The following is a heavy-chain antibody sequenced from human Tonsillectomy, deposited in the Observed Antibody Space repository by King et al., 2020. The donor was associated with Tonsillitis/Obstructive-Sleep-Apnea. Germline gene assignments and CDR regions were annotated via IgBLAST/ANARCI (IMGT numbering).Heavy chain of an antibody. Sequence: VQLVQSGAEVKKPGASVTVSCKASGYTFTTSGVSWVRQAPGQGLQWLGWISAYNAKTNYAQKLQGRLTMTTDTSTSTAYMELRSLRSDDTAVYYCARGPGGKTETFGYWGQGTLVTVSS. J-gene: IGHJ4*02. CDR3: ARGPGGKTETFGY. V-gene: IGHV1-18*01. CDR1: GYTFTTSG. CDR2: ISAYNAKT. D-gene: IGHD3-10*01.